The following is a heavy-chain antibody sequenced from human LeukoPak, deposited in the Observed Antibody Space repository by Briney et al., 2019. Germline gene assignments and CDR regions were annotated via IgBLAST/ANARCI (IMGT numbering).Heavy chain of an antibody. V-gene: IGHV3-30*18. D-gene: IGHD3-9*01. Sequence: GSLRLSCAATGFTFSSMHWVRQAPGKGLEWVGVISYDGSKKYYADSVKGRFTISRDNSKNTVYLQMNSLRAEDTAVYYCAKEYDRVHDAFDIWGQGTMVTVSS. CDR2: ISYDGSKK. J-gene: IGHJ3*02. CDR1: GFTFSS. CDR3: AKEYDRVHDAFDI.